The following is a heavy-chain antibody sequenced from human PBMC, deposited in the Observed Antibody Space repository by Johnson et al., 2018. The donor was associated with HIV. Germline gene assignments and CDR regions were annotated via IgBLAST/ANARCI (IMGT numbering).Heavy chain of an antibody. Sequence: VQLVESGGGVVQPGGSLRLSCAASGFTFSSYAMSWVRQAPGKGLQWVSGINWNGGSTYYADSVKGRFTISRDNSKNTLYLQMNSLRAEDTAVYYCAREGAVAGLGDAFDIWGQGTMVTVSS. CDR1: GFTFSSYA. CDR2: INWNGGST. CDR3: AREGAVAGLGDAFDI. V-gene: IGHV3-23*04. J-gene: IGHJ3*02. D-gene: IGHD6-19*01.